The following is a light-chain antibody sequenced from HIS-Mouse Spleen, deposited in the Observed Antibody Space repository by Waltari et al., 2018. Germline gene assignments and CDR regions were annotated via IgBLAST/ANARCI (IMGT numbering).Light chain of an antibody. CDR2: GNS. V-gene: IGLV1-40*01. CDR3: QSYDSSLSGVV. Sequence: QSVLTQPPSVSGAPGQRVTISCPWSSSNIGAGYEWHWYQQLPVPAPNLLISGNSNRPSGVPDRFSGSKSGTSASLAITGLQAEDEADYYCQSYDSSLSGVVFGGGTKLTVL. CDR1: SSNIGAGYE. J-gene: IGLJ2*01.